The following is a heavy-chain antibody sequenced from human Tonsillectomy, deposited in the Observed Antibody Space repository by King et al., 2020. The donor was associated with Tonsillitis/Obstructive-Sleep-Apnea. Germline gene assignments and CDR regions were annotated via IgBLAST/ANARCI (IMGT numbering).Heavy chain of an antibody. V-gene: IGHV3-7*01. CDR2: IKKDGSEK. D-gene: IGHD6-13*01. CDR3: ASHSVYSSRWPNEFDY. J-gene: IGHJ4*02. CDR1: GFTFSSYW. Sequence: VQLVESGGGLVQPGGSLRLSCAASGFTFSSYWMSWVRQAPGKGLEWVANIKKDGSEKYYVDSVKGRFTISRDNAKNSLYLKMNSLRDEDTAVYYCASHSVYSSRWPNEFDYWGQGTLVTVSS.